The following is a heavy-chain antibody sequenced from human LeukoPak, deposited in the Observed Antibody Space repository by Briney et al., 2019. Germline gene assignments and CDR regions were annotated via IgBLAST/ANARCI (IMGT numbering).Heavy chain of an antibody. CDR3: ARDNRLVTLYYFDY. CDR1: GGSISRYY. CDR2: IYYSGST. Sequence: SETLSLTCTVSGGSISRYYWSWIRQPPGKGLEWIGYIYYSGSTNYNPSLKSRVTISVDTSKNQFSLKLSTVTAADTAVYYCARDNRLVTLYYFDYWGQGTLVTVSS. D-gene: IGHD4-23*01. V-gene: IGHV4-59*12. J-gene: IGHJ4*02.